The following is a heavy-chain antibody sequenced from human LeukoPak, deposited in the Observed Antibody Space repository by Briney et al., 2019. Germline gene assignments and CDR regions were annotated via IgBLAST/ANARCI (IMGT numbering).Heavy chain of an antibody. J-gene: IGHJ4*02. CDR2: ISYDGSNK. D-gene: IGHD2-15*01. V-gene: IGHV3-30*03. Sequence: QPGGSLRLSCAASGFTFSSYGMHWVRQAPGKGLEWVAVISYDGSNKYYADSVKGRFTISRDNSKNSLYLQMNSLRAEDTAVYYCARNRISREFRPLRPADYWGQGTLVTVSS. CDR1: GFTFSSYG. CDR3: ARNRISREFRPLRPADY.